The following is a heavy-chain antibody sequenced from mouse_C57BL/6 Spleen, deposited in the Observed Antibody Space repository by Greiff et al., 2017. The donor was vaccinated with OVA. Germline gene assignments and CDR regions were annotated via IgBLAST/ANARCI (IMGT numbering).Heavy chain of an antibody. V-gene: IGHV5-17*01. CDR2: ISSGSSTI. J-gene: IGHJ1*03. CDR1: GFTFSDYG. Sequence: VHLVESGGGLVKPGGSLKLSCAASGFTFSDYGMHWVRQAPEKGLEWVAYISSGSSTIYYADTVKGRFTISRDNAKNTLFLQMTSLRSEDTAMYYCARFGPYWYFDVWGTGTTVTVSS. CDR3: ARFGPYWYFDV.